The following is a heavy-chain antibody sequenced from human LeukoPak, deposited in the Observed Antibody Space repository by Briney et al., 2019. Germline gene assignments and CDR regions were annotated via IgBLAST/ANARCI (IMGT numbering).Heavy chain of an antibody. CDR3: ARQYYDFWSGQSGGYWFDP. CDR1: GYTFTSYG. V-gene: IGHV1-18*01. Sequence: GASVKVSCKASGYTFTSYGIRWVRQAPGQGLEWMGWISAYNGNTNYAQKLQGRVTMTTDTSTSTAYMELRSLRSDDTAVYYCARQYYDFWSGQSGGYWFDPWGQGTLVTVSS. D-gene: IGHD3-3*01. CDR2: ISAYNGNT. J-gene: IGHJ5*02.